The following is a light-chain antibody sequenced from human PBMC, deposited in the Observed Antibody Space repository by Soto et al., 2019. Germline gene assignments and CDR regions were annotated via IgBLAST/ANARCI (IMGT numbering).Light chain of an antibody. V-gene: IGLV2-8*01. CDR2: EVT. J-gene: IGLJ3*02. Sequence: QSALTQTPSASGSPGQSVTISCTGTSSDIGGYDHVSWYQQHPGKAPKVMIYEVTKRPSGVPDRFSGSKAGNTASLTVFGLQAEDEADYYCSSFAGPVWVFGGGTKRTVL. CDR3: SSFAGPVWV. CDR1: SSDIGGYDH.